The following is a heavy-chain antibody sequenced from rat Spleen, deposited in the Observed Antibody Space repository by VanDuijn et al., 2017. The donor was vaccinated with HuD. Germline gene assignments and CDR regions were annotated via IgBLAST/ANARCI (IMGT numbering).Heavy chain of an antibody. D-gene: IGHD1-2*01. Sequence: EVQLVESGGGLVQPGRSLKLSCAASGFTFSDYNMAWVRQAPKKGLEWVATISYDGSSTYYRDSVKGRFTISRDNAKSTLYLQMDSLRSEDTATYYCARPYGYSSYIYVSWFAYWGQGTLVTVSS. CDR2: ISYDGSST. CDR3: ARPYGYSSYIYVSWFAY. J-gene: IGHJ3*01. CDR1: GFTFSDYN. V-gene: IGHV5-7*01.